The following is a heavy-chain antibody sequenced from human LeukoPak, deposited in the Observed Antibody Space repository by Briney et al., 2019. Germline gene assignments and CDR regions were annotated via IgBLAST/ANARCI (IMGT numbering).Heavy chain of an antibody. CDR1: GGSISSYY. D-gene: IGHD6-13*01. J-gene: IGHJ4*02. CDR3: ASLSSSWLDY. Sequence: PSETLSLTCTVSGGSISSYYWSWIRQPPGEGLEWIGYIYYSGSTNYNPSLKSRVTISVDTSKNQFSLKLSSVTAADTAVYYCASLSSSWLDYWGQGTLVTVS. V-gene: IGHV4-59*01. CDR2: IYYSGST.